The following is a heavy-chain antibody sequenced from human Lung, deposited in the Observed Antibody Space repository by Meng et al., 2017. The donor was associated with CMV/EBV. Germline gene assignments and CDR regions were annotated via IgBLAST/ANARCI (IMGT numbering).Heavy chain of an antibody. V-gene: IGHV3-48*04. J-gene: IGHJ4*02. Sequence: CAASGFILSKYSMNRVRQAPGKGLEWVSHISSSSTTTYYADSVKGRFTISRDNGKNALYLQMNRLRVDETVVYFCARIVMAAKDGRGQGPLVTVSS. CDR1: GFILSKYS. CDR3: ARIVMAAKDG. D-gene: IGHD5-24*01. CDR2: ISSSSTTT.